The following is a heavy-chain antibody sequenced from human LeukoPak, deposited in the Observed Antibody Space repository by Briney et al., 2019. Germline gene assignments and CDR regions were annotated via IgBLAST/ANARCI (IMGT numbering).Heavy chain of an antibody. J-gene: IGHJ4*02. CDR1: GLTFSNYG. D-gene: IGHD1-1*01. CDR2: IRYDGRNK. V-gene: IGHV3-30*02. Sequence: PRGSLGLSCAAAGLTFSNYGMHWVRQAPGKGLQWVAYIRYDGRNKYSADSVKGRFTIYRDNSKSTLYLQMNSLRPEDTAVYYCAKGGSNNWSFDNWGQGTLVTVSS. CDR3: AKGGSNNWSFDN.